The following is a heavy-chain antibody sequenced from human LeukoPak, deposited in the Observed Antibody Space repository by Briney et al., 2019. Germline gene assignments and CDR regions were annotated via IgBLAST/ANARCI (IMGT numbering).Heavy chain of an antibody. CDR1: GGSISSSSYY. D-gene: IGHD1-26*01. CDR3: ARGIPGGYWDNWFDP. J-gene: IGHJ5*02. Sequence: SETLSLTCTVSGGSISSSSYYWGWIRQPPGKGLEWIGSIYYSGSTYYNPSLKSRVTISVDTSKNQFSLKLSSVTAADTAVYYCARGIPGGYWDNWFDPWGQGTLVTVSS. CDR2: IYYSGST. V-gene: IGHV4-39*07.